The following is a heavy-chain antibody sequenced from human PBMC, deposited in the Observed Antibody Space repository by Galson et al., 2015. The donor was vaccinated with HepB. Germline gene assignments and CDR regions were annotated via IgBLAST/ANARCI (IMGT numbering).Heavy chain of an antibody. CDR2: ISSSSSTI. Sequence: SLRLSCAASGFTFSDFAMHWVRQAPGKGLEWVSYISSSSSTIYYADSVKGRFTISRDNAKNSLYLQMNSLRAEDTAVYYCARAVTDYYYYMDVWGKGTTVTVSS. J-gene: IGHJ6*03. D-gene: IGHD4-11*01. V-gene: IGHV3-48*01. CDR1: GFTFSDFA. CDR3: ARAVTDYYYYMDV.